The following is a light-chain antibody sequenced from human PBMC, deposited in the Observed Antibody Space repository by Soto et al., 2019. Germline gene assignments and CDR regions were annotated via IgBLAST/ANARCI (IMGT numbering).Light chain of an antibody. V-gene: IGLV9-49*01. CDR3: GAARGGGSIFFVV. J-gene: IGLJ2*01. Sequence: QTVVTQPPSASASLGASVTLTCTLSSGYSNYKVDWYQQRPGKGPRFVMRVGTGGIVGSKGDGIPDRFSVLGSGLNRYLTIKNTQKEDESASPGGAARGGGSIFFVVSGGGPK. CDR2: VGTGGIVG. CDR1: SGYSNYK.